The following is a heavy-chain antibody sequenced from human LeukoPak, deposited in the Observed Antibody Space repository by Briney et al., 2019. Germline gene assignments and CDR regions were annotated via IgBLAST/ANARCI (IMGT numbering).Heavy chain of an antibody. J-gene: IGHJ3*02. CDR1: GGSISSYY. CDR3: ARRGLVRAAFDI. CDR2: IYYSGST. D-gene: IGHD6-19*01. Sequence: SETLSLTCTVSGGSISSYYWSWIRQPPRRGLEWIGYIYYSGSTNYNPSLKSRVTISVDTSKNQFSLKLSSVTAADTAVYYWARRGLVRAAFDIWGQGTMVTVSS. V-gene: IGHV4-59*08.